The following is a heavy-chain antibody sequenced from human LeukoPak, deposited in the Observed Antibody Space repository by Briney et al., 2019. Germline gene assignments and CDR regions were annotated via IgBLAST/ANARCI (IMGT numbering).Heavy chain of an antibody. J-gene: IGHJ4*02. CDR1: GFTFCSYG. D-gene: IGHD3-3*01. V-gene: IGHV3-74*01. CDR2: INPDGSRT. Sequence: KSGGSLRLPCGGSGFTFCSYGAHGVPRSPGKALVWVSRINPDGSRTDYADSVKGRFTISRDNAKNTLYLQMNSLRVEDTAVYYCAKSMSGLNDYWGQGTLVTVSS. CDR3: AKSMSGLNDY.